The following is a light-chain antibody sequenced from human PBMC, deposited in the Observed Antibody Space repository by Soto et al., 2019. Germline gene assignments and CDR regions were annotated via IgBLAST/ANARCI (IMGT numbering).Light chain of an antibody. V-gene: IGLV2-23*02. Sequence: QSALTQPASVSWSPGQSITISCVGTSGDIGDYNYVSWYQQHPGKVPKVIIYDVSNRPSGVSYRFSGSKSGNTASLTISGLQAEDEADYYCCSYAGSSTSYVFGTGTKVTVL. CDR3: CSYAGSSTSYV. J-gene: IGLJ1*01. CDR2: DVS. CDR1: SGDIGDYNY.